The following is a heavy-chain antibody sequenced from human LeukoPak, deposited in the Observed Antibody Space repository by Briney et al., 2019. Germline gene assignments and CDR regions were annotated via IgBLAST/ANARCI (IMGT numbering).Heavy chain of an antibody. Sequence: GGSLRLSCAASGFTFSTYSMNWVRQAPGKGLEWVSYISDSSRKIYYADSVKGRFTISRDNAKNSLYLQMNSLRAEDTAVYYCAKHKWELLDYWGQGTLVTVSS. J-gene: IGHJ4*02. CDR2: ISDSSRKI. CDR1: GFTFSTYS. CDR3: AKHKWELLDY. D-gene: IGHD1-26*01. V-gene: IGHV3-48*01.